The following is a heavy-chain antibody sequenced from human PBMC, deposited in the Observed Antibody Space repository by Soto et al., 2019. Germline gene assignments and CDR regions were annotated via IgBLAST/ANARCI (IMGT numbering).Heavy chain of an antibody. Sequence: ASVKVSFKASGYTFTSYYMHWVRQAPGQGLEWMGIINPSGGSTSYAQKFQGRVTMTRETSTSTVYMELSSLRSEDTAVYYWARDRGWTYIVVEEGAYYYGMDVWGQGTTVTVSS. CDR3: ARDRGWTYIVVEEGAYYYGMDV. J-gene: IGHJ6*02. CDR1: GYTFTSYY. CDR2: INPSGGST. D-gene: IGHD2-15*01. V-gene: IGHV1-46*01.